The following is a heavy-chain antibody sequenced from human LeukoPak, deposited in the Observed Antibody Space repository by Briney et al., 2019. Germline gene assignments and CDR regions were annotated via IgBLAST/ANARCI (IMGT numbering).Heavy chain of an antibody. V-gene: IGHV4-61*02. J-gene: IGHJ1*01. Sequence: PSETLSLTCTVSGDSISSNSYYWSWIRQPAGKGLEWIGRIFSSGSTNYNPSLKSRVTISVATSKNQFSLKLSSVTAADTAVYFCAPQLFRAGVHGLQRWGQGTLVTVSS. CDR1: GDSISSNSYY. CDR3: APQLFRAGVHGLQR. CDR2: IFSSGST. D-gene: IGHD2-21*01.